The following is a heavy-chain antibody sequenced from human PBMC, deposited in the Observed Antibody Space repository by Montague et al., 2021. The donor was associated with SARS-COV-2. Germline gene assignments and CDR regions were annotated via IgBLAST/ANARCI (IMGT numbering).Heavy chain of an antibody. CDR1: GFTFSSYS. Sequence: SLRLSCAASGFTFSSYSMNWVRQAPVKGLEWVSSINNSSSYIYYXDSXKVRFTISRDNAKNSLYLQMNSLRAEDTVVYYCARHERQLLRLYQYYFDYWGQGTLVTVSS. J-gene: IGHJ4*02. CDR2: INNSSSYI. V-gene: IGHV3-21*01. CDR3: ARHERQLLRLYQYYFDY. D-gene: IGHD5-12*01.